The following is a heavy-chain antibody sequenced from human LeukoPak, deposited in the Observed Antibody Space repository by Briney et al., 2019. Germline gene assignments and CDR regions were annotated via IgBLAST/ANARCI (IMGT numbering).Heavy chain of an antibody. Sequence: SQTLSLTCTVSGGSISSGGYYWSWIRQHPGKGLEWIGYIYYSGSTYYNPSLKSRVTISVDTSKNQFSLKLSSVTAADTAVDYCARERSGSYAFDPWGQGTLVTVSS. D-gene: IGHD1-26*01. CDR3: ARERSGSYAFDP. CDR2: IYYSGST. V-gene: IGHV4-31*03. CDR1: GGSISSGGYY. J-gene: IGHJ5*02.